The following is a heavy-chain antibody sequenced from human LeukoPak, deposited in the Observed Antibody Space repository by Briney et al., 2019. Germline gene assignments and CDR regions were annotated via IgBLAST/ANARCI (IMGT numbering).Heavy chain of an antibody. CDR2: INHSGST. CDR3: ARVLEGSSGQHWYLDL. CDR1: GGSFSGYY. J-gene: IGHJ2*01. V-gene: IGHV4-34*01. D-gene: IGHD6-19*01. Sequence: PSETLSLTCAVYGGSFSGYYWSWIRQPPGKGLEWIGEINHSGSTSYNPSLKSRVTISVDTSKKQFSLKLSSVTAADTAVYYCARVLEGSSGQHWYLDLWGRGTLVTVSS.